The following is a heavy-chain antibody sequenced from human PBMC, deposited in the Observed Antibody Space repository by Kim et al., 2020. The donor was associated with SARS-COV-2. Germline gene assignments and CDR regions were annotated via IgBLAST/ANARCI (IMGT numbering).Heavy chain of an antibody. Sequence: GGSLRLSCAASGFIFRSYWMSWVRQAPGKGLEWVANIKQDGSEQYYVDSVKGRFTISRDNAKNSVDLQMNSLRAEDAAVYYCARLDGSGYHSDRMGPDYWGQGTLVTVSS. V-gene: IGHV3-7*01. D-gene: IGHD3-22*01. CDR2: IKQDGSEQ. CDR3: ARLDGSGYHSDRMGPDY. CDR1: GFIFRSYW. J-gene: IGHJ4*02.